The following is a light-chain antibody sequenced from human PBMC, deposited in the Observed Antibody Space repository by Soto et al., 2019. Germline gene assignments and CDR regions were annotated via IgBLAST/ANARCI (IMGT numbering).Light chain of an antibody. Sequence: ELVLTQSPGTLSLSPGERATLSCRASQSVSNTYLAWYQQKPGQAPRLVIYGTSNRATGIPDRFSASGSGTDFTLTISRLEPEDFAVYYCQQYISSPLTFGQGTKVDIK. J-gene: IGKJ1*01. CDR2: GTS. V-gene: IGKV3-20*01. CDR3: QQYISSPLT. CDR1: QSVSNTY.